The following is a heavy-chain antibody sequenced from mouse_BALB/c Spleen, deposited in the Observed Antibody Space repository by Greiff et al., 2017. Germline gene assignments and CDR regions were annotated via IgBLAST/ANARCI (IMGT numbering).Heavy chain of an antibody. Sequence: QVQLQQSGAELVRPGTSVKVSCKASGYAFTNYLIEWVKQRPGQGLEWIGVINPGSGGTNYNEKFKGKATLTADKSSSTAYMQLSSLTSDDSAVYFCARDGNFDYWGQGTTLTVSS. CDR3: ARDGNFDY. CDR2: INPGSGGT. V-gene: IGHV1-54*01. J-gene: IGHJ2*01. D-gene: IGHD2-1*01. CDR1: GYAFTNYL.